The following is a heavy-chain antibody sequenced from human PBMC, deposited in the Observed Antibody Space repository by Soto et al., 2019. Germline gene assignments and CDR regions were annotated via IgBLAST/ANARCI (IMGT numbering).Heavy chain of an antibody. CDR3: ERLGGGCSGGSCYYYYGMDV. CDR1: GYSFTSYW. J-gene: IGHJ6*02. Sequence: GESLKISRKGSGYSFTSYWISWVRQMPGKGLEWMGRIDPSDSYTKYSPSFQGHVTISADKSISTAYLQWSSLKASDTAMYYCERLGGGCSGGSCYYYYGMDVWGQGTTVTVSS. V-gene: IGHV5-10-1*01. D-gene: IGHD2-15*01. CDR2: IDPSDSYT.